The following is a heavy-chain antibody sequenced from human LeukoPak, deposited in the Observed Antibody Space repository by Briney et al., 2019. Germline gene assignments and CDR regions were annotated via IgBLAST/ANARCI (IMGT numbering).Heavy chain of an antibody. CDR3: AREQQLVPLYY. CDR1: GGSISSGSYY. D-gene: IGHD6-13*01. J-gene: IGHJ4*02. CDR2: IYTSGST. Sequence: SETLSLTCTVSGGSISSGSYYWSWIRQPAGKGLEWIGRIYTSGSTNYNPSLKSRVTISVDTSKNQFSLKLSSVTAADTAVYYCAREQQLVPLYYWGQGTLVTVSS. V-gene: IGHV4-61*02.